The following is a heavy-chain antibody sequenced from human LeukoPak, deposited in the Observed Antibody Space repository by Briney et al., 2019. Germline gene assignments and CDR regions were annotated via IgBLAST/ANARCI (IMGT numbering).Heavy chain of an antibody. V-gene: IGHV3-30-3*01. CDR2: ILYDGSNK. Sequence: GGSLRLSCAASGFTFSSYAMHWVRQAPGKGLECVAVILYDGSNKYYADSVKGRFTISRDNSKNTLYLQMNSLRAEDTAVYYCARGGGHTIFGVVHLQPLGYWGQGTLVTVSS. CDR3: ARGGGHTIFGVVHLQPLGY. D-gene: IGHD3-3*01. CDR1: GFTFSSYA. J-gene: IGHJ4*02.